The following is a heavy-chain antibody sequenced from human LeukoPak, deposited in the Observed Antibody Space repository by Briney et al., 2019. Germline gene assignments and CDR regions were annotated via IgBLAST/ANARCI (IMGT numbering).Heavy chain of an antibody. J-gene: IGHJ1*01. D-gene: IGHD4-17*01. CDR1: GYTFTGYY. V-gene: IGHV1-2*02. CDR2: INPNNGDT. CDR3: ARGVTKDFQH. Sequence: ASVKVSCKASGYTFTGYYIHWVRQAPGQGLEWMGWINPNNGDTAYAQKFQGRVTMTRDTSISTAYMELSRLRSDDTAVYYCARGVTKDFQHWGQGTLVTVSS.